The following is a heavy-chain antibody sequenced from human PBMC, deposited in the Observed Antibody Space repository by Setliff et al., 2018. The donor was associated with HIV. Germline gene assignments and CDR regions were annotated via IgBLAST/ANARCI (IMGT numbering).Heavy chain of an antibody. CDR2: IYTSGST. V-gene: IGHV4-4*09. J-gene: IGHJ3*01. CDR3: ARLVVRGVIINLHAFDF. CDR1: GGSISSYY. Sequence: PSETLSLTCTVSGGSISSYYWSWIRQPPGKGLEWIGYIYTSGSTNYNPSLKSRVTISVDTYKNQFSLKLSSVTAADTAVYYCARLVVRGVIINLHAFDFWGQGTMVTVSS. D-gene: IGHD3-10*01.